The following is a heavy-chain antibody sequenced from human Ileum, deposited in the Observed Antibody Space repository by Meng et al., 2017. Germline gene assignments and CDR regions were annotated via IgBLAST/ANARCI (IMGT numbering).Heavy chain of an antibody. D-gene: IGHD3-9*01. CDR2: IRKDGSAI. J-gene: IGHJ4*02. Sequence: GESLNISCAASGLTLVSYWMTWVRQAPGKGLEWLANIRKDGSAIYYLDSVKGRFTMSRDNAKNSVYLQMDSLRVEDTAVYYCVRDTDWHNFDYWGQGTLVTVSS. CDR1: GLTLVSYW. CDR3: VRDTDWHNFDY. V-gene: IGHV3-7*01.